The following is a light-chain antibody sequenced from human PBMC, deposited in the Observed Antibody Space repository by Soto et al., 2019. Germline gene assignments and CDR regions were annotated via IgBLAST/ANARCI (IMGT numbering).Light chain of an antibody. J-gene: IGLJ3*02. V-gene: IGLV6-57*01. CDR1: SGSIASNF. Sequence: NFMLTQPHSVSESPGKTVTISCTRSSGSIASNFVQWYQQRPGSSPSTVIYEDDQRPSGVPDRFSGSSDSSSNSASLTIAGLKTEDEADDYFESSTSNIRVFGGGTKLTVL. CDR2: EDD. CDR3: ESSTSNIRV.